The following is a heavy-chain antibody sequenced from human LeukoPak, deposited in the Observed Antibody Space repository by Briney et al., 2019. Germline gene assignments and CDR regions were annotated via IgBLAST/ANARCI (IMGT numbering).Heavy chain of an antibody. CDR2: IYYSGST. D-gene: IGHD1-26*01. CDR1: GRSFSSSGCY. J-gene: IGHJ5*02. Sequence: SETLSLTCTVSGRSFSSSGCYWGWIRQPPGKGLEWIASIYYSGSTYYNPSLKSRVTISVDTSKNQLSLKLSSLTPADAAVYYCARHEYSGSYYRLSWFDPWGQGTLVTVSS. CDR3: ARHEYSGSYYRLSWFDP. V-gene: IGHV4-39*01.